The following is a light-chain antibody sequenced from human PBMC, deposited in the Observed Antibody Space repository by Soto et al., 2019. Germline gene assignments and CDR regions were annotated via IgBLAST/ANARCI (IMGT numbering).Light chain of an antibody. Sequence: DIQLTQSPSSLSASVGDRVTITCRASQSINTYLNWYQQKPGKAPNLLIYGASSLQSGVPSRFSGSGSRTDFTLTISSLQPEDFATYYCQQSYISPLTIGGGTKVDIK. CDR3: QQSYISPLT. J-gene: IGKJ4*01. CDR2: GAS. CDR1: QSINTY. V-gene: IGKV1-39*01.